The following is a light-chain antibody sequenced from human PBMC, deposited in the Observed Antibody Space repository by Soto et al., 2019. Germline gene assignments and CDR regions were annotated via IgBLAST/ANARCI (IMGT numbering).Light chain of an antibody. V-gene: IGKV3-11*01. CDR3: QQRSNWRIT. Sequence: EIVLTQSPATLSLSPGERATLSCRASQSVSSYLAWYKQKPGKAPRLLIYDASNRATGIPARFSGSGSGTDFTLTISSLEPEDFAVYYCQQRSNWRITFGQGTRLEIK. J-gene: IGKJ5*01. CDR2: DAS. CDR1: QSVSSY.